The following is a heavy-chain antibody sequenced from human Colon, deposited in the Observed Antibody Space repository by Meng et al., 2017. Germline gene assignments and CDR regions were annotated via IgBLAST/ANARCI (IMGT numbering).Heavy chain of an antibody. D-gene: IGHD3-22*01. J-gene: IGHJ5*02. CDR2: VGHSGFT. CDR1: GGSISTGGYY. V-gene: IGHV4-39*01. Sequence: QPQLQESGPGLVKPSGALSPTCSVSGGSISTGGYYWGWIRRPPGKGLEWIGSVGHSGFTYYTPSVKSRITVSIDTSRNEFYLKLTSVTAADTAVYFCVRSSAWVRTGFDPWGQGTLVTVSS. CDR3: VRSSAWVRTGFDP.